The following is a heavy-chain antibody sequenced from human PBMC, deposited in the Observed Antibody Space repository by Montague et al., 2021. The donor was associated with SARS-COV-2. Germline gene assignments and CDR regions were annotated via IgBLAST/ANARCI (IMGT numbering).Heavy chain of an antibody. CDR1: GGSFSVHY. CDR3: ARYRRRFAEIYDTYYDYGLNV. Sequence: SETLSLTCAVYGGSFSVHYWTWIRQPPGKGLEWIGQINQSASTKYNPSLKSRVTISIDTSKNQFSLKMTSMTAADTGVYYCARYRRRFAEIYDTYYDYGLNVWGQGTTVTVFS. CDR2: INQSAST. V-gene: IGHV4-34*01. J-gene: IGHJ6*02. D-gene: IGHD3-10*01.